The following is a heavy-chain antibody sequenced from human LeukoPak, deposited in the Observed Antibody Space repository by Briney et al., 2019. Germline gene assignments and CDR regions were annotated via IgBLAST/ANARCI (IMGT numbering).Heavy chain of an antibody. V-gene: IGHV3-9*01. D-gene: IGHD3-9*01. CDR1: GFTFDDYA. Sequence: GGSLRLSCAASGFTFDDYAMHWVRQAPGKGLEWVSGISWNSGSIGYADSVKGRFTISRDNAKNSLYLQMNSLRAEDTALYYCAKDKTDWSDAFDIWGQGTMVTVSS. J-gene: IGHJ3*02. CDR2: ISWNSGSI. CDR3: AKDKTDWSDAFDI.